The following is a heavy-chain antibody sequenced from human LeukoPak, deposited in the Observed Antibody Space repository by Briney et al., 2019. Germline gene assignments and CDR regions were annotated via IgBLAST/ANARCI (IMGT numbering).Heavy chain of an antibody. CDR3: ARDGYSTPDV. V-gene: IGHV4-34*01. J-gene: IGHJ6*02. D-gene: IGHD6-13*01. CDR2: INHGGST. CDR1: GGSFSDYY. Sequence: SETLSLTCAVYGGSFSDYYWSWIRQPPGKGLEWIGEINHGGSTNYDPSLKSRVTLSVDTSKNQFSLKLTSVTAADTAVYYCARDGYSTPDVWGQGTTVTVSS.